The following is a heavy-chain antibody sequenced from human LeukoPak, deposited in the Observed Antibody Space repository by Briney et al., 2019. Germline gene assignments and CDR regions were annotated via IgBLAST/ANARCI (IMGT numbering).Heavy chain of an antibody. CDR1: GFTFRSYW. Sequence: GGSLRLSCAASGFTFRSYWMHWVRQAPGEGLVWVSRTNSDGSSTTYADSVKGRFTISRDNAKNTLYLQMNSLRAEDTAVYYCTRGASGHSYGYWFDPWGQGTLVTVSS. D-gene: IGHD5-18*01. J-gene: IGHJ5*02. V-gene: IGHV3-74*01. CDR2: TNSDGSST. CDR3: TRGASGHSYGYWFDP.